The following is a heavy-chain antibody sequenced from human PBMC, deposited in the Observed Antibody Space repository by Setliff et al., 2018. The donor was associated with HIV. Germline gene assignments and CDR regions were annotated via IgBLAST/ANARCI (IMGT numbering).Heavy chain of an antibody. Sequence: SVKVSCKASGGTLSNYAVNWVRQAPGGGLEWMGEIIPMFHRTQYAQRFQGRVTFTTDESTNIAYMDMRSLRSDDTGIYYCARGRMAAAGMFIPRALDYWGRGTLVTVSS. CDR2: IIPMFHRT. D-gene: IGHD6-13*01. CDR3: ARGRMAAAGMFIPRALDY. CDR1: GGTLSNYA. V-gene: IGHV1-69*05. J-gene: IGHJ4*03.